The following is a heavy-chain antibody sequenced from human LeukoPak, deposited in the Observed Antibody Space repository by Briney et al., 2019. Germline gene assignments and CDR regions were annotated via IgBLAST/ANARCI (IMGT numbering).Heavy chain of an antibody. Sequence: PGASVKVSCKASGGTFSSYAISWVRQAPGQGLEWMGGIIPIFGTANYAQKFQGRVTITADESTGTAYMELSSLRSEDTAVYYCARDNRTNTAMVSAKHSYYFDYWGQGTLVTVSS. CDR1: GGTFSSYA. D-gene: IGHD5-18*01. J-gene: IGHJ4*02. CDR2: IIPIFGTA. CDR3: ARDNRTNTAMVSAKHSYYFDY. V-gene: IGHV1-69*13.